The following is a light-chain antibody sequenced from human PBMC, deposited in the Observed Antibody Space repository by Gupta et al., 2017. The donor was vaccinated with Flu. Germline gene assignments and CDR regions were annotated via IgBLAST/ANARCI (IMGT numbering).Light chain of an antibody. CDR1: QSVDSYS. CDR2: GTS. Sequence: ERATFSCKASQSVDSYSVAWYQQIPGQAPRLLIYGTSSRATGIPDRFSGSGSGTDFTLTINGLEPEDFAVYYCQQFGRSRGTFGQGTKLEIK. J-gene: IGKJ2*02. CDR3: QQFGRSRGT. V-gene: IGKV3-20*01.